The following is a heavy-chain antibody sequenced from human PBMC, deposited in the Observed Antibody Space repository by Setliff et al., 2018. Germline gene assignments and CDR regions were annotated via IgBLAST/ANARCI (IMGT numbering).Heavy chain of an antibody. V-gene: IGHV3-21*01. CDR2: ISSSSSYI. Sequence: GGSLRLSCADSGFTFSSYSMNWVRQAPGKGLEWVSSISSSSSYIYYADSVKGRFTISRDNAKNSLYLQMNSLRAEDTAVYYCAKGRALYNSGWNLHDYWGQGTLVTVSS. J-gene: IGHJ4*02. CDR1: GFTFSSYS. D-gene: IGHD6-19*01. CDR3: AKGRALYNSGWNLHDY.